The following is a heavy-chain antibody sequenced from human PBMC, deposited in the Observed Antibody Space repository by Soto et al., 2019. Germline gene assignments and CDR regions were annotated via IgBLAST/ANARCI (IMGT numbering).Heavy chain of an antibody. J-gene: IGHJ6*02. CDR2: IIPMRDMS. D-gene: IGHD3-9*01. Sequence: QVQLVQSGAEVKKPGSSVRVSCQASGGSFSTNPISWVRQAPGQGLEWMGRIIPMRDMSNYAQTFQGRLTFTAHKSTSTPYMELSSLKSEDTAVYYCARVHSPHYDLLNDHYYGMDVWGQGTPVTVSS. CDR3: ARVHSPHYDLLNDHYYGMDV. CDR1: GGSFSTNP. V-gene: IGHV1-69*02.